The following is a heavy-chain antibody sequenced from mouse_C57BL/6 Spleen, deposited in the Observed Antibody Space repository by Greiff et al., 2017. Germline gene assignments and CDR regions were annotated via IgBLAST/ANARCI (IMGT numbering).Heavy chain of an antibody. V-gene: IGHV1-72*01. CDR1: GYTFTSYW. D-gene: IGHD2-4*01. CDR2: IDTNSGGT. CDR3: APNDYDASWFAY. J-gene: IGHJ3*01. Sequence: VQLQQPGAELVKPGASVKLSCKASGYTFTSYWMHWVKQRPGRGLEWIGRIDTNSGGTKYNEKFKSKATLTVDKPSSTASMQLSSLTSEDSAVYYCAPNDYDASWFAYWGQGTLVTVSA.